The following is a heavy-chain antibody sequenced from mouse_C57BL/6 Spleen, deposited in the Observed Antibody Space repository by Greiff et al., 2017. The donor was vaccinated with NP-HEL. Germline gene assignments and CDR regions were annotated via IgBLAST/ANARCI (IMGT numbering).Heavy chain of an antibody. D-gene: IGHD2-5*01. V-gene: IGHV1-26*01. CDR3: ARVEAYYSNHEYFDY. CDR1: GYTFTDYY. Sequence: EVQLQQSGPELVKPGASVKISCKASGYTFTDYYMNWVKQSHGKSLEWIGDINPNNGGTSYNQKFKGKATLTVDKSSSTAYMELRSLTSEDSAVYYCARVEAYYSNHEYFDYWGQGTTLTVSS. CDR2: INPNNGGT. J-gene: IGHJ2*01.